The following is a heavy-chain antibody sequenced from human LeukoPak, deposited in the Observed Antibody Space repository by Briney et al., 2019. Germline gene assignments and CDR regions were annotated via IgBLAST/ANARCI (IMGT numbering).Heavy chain of an antibody. CDR2: IYYSGST. J-gene: IGHJ4*02. D-gene: IGHD3-22*01. V-gene: IGHV4-31*03. Sequence: SETLSLTCTVSGGSISSGGYYWSWLRQHPGKGLEWIGYIYYSGSTYYNPSLKSRVTISVDTSKDQFSLKLSSVTAADTAVYYCARERALTGDYYDSTEPFDYWGQGTLVTVSS. CDR1: GGSISSGGYY. CDR3: ARERALTGDYYDSTEPFDY.